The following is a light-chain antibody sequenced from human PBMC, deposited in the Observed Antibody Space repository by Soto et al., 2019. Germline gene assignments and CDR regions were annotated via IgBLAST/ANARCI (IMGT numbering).Light chain of an antibody. CDR2: AAY. J-gene: IGKJ4*01. V-gene: IGKV1-17*01. CDR1: QVIRND. Sequence: DIQMTQSPSSLSASVGDRVTITCRASQVIRNDLGWYQQKPGKAPKRLIYAAYTLQSGVPSRFSGSGSGTEFTLTITSLQPDDFATYYCQQYKNYSPLTFGGGTKVDIK. CDR3: QQYKNYSPLT.